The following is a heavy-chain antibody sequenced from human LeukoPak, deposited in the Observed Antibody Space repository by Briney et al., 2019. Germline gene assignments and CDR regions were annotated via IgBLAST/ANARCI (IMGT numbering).Heavy chain of an antibody. V-gene: IGHV4-4*07. CDR1: GGSISSYY. CDR2: IYTSGST. CDR3: ARDRVAVAGIAFDI. J-gene: IGHJ3*02. D-gene: IGHD6-19*01. Sequence: PSETLSLTCTVSGGSISSYYWSWIRQPAGKGLEWIGRIYTSGSTNYNPSLKSRVTMSVDTSKSQFSLKLSSVTAADTAVYYCARDRVAVAGIAFDIWGQGTMVTVSS.